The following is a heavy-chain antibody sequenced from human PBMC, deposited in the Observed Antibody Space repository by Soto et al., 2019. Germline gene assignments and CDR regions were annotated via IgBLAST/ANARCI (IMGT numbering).Heavy chain of an antibody. V-gene: IGHV4-39*01. CDR2: IYYSGST. CDR1: GGSISSSSYY. D-gene: IGHD3-9*01. CDR3: ASGQYFDWLLYSSFGWFGP. Sequence: PSETLSLTCTVSGGSISSSSYYWGWIRQPPGKGLERIWSIYYSGSTYYNTSLKSRVNISVDTSKNQFSLKLSSVTAADTAVFYCASGQYFDWLLYSSFGWFGPWGQGTLVTVSS. J-gene: IGHJ5*02.